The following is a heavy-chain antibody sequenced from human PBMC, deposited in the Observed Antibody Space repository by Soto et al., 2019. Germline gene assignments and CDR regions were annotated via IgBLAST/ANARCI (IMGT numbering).Heavy chain of an antibody. Sequence: EVQLVESGGGVLRPGESLRLSCAASGFIFDDYGTSWARQAPGKGLEWVSGVNWNGGSTGYADSVKGRFTISRDNAKNFLFLQMNSLRVEDTAFYYCVRGASLNFDYWGQGTLVTVSS. J-gene: IGHJ4*02. CDR1: GFIFDDYG. V-gene: IGHV3-20*04. CDR2: VNWNGGST. CDR3: VRGASLNFDY. D-gene: IGHD1-26*01.